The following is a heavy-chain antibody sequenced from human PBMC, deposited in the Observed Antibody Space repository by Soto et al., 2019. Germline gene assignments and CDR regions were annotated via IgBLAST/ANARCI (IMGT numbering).Heavy chain of an antibody. J-gene: IGHJ4*02. CDR1: GFSLRDYY. CDR2: INPGGDVI. D-gene: IGHD3-16*01. V-gene: IGHV3-11*01. CDR3: TRDPRITDF. Sequence: QVRLVESGGGLVKPEGSLTLSCAASGFSLRDYYMTWIRQAPGKGLELLSYINPGGDVIKYVDSVKGRFTISRDNAKNSLXXXMNNLRAEDTAVYYCTRDPRITDFWGQGXLVTVSS.